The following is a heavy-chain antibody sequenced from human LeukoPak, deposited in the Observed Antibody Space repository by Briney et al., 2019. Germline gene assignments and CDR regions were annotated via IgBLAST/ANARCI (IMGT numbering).Heavy chain of an antibody. D-gene: IGHD5-12*01. CDR3: AKDYSGNFQTNAFDI. J-gene: IGHJ3*02. V-gene: IGHV1-2*02. Sequence: ASVNVSCKASGYTFTGYYMHWVRQAPGQGLEWMGWINPNSGGTTYAQKFQGRVTMTRDTSITTAYMELSRLRSDDSAVYSCAKDYSGNFQTNAFDIWGQGTMVIVSS. CDR2: INPNSGGT. CDR1: GYTFTGYY.